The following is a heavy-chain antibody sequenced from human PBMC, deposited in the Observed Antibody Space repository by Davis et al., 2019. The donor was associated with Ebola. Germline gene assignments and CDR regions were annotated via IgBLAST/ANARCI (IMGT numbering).Heavy chain of an antibody. CDR1: GYSISSGYY. Sequence: PSETLSLTCAVSGYSISSGYYWGWIRQPPGKGLEWIGSIYHSGSTYYNPSLKSRVTISVDTSKNQFSLKLSSVTAADTTVYYCAESLYDYYYGMDVWGQGTTVTVSS. J-gene: IGHJ6*02. V-gene: IGHV4-38-2*01. CDR3: AESLYDYYYGMDV. CDR2: IYHSGST.